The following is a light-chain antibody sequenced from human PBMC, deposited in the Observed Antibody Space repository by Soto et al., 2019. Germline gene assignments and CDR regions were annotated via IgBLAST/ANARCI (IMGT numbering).Light chain of an antibody. CDR3: QQYANLPPFT. Sequence: DLQMTQSPSSLSASVGDRVTITCQASQDISNYLNWYQQKPGKAPKLLIYDASNLETGVPSRFSGSGSGTDFTFTISSLQPDDIATYYCQQYANLPPFTFGPGTKVDIK. V-gene: IGKV1-33*01. CDR2: DAS. J-gene: IGKJ3*01. CDR1: QDISNY.